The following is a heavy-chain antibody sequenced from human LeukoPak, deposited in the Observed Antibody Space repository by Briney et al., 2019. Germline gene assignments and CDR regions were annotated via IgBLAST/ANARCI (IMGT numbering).Heavy chain of an antibody. CDR2: IGTSSSFR. D-gene: IGHD3-10*01. J-gene: IGHJ4*02. Sequence: PGGSLRLSCAASGFTVSSSSMTWVRQAPGKGLECVAAIGTSSSFRLYTDSVKGRFTISRDNSRNTVYLQMHSLRADDTAVYYCAKTGPYYFDIWGQGTLVTVSS. V-gene: IGHV3-23*01. CDR1: GFTVSSSS. CDR3: AKTGPYYFDI.